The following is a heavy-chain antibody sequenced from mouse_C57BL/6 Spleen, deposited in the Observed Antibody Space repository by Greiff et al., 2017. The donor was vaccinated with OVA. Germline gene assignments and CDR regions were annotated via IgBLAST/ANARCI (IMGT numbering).Heavy chain of an antibody. CDR3: VRGYGNYFDY. CDR2: IRSKSSNYAT. V-gene: IGHV10-3*01. J-gene: IGHJ2*01. D-gene: IGHD2-10*02. Sequence: EVQGVESGGGLVQPKGSLKLSCAASGFTFNTYAMHWVRQAQGKGLEWVARIRSKSSNYATYYADSVKDRFTISRADSQSMLYLQMTDLKAEDKAVYYCVRGYGNYFDYWGQGTTLTVSA. CDR1: GFTFNTYA.